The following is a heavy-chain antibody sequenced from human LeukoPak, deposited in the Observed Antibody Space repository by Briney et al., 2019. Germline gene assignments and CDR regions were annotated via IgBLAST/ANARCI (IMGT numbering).Heavy chain of an antibody. J-gene: IGHJ5*02. CDR2: IYTSGST. V-gene: IGHV4-4*07. CDR3: AREVVPGVISTVRFDP. Sequence: SETLSLTCTVSGASISTYYWCWIRQPAGEGLEWIGHIYTSGSTDYNPSLKGRVTISVDKSKNQLSLKLSSVTAADTAVYYCAREVVPGVISTVRFDPWGQGTLVTVSS. D-gene: IGHD2-2*01. CDR1: GASISTYY.